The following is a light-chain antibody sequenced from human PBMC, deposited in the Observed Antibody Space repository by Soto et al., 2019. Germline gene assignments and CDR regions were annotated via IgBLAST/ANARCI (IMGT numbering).Light chain of an antibody. Sequence: QSVLTQPPSASGSPGQSVTISCSGGGSNIGKNTVHWYQVPPGTAPKLLIYSNGQRPSGVPDRFSGSKSGTSASLAISGLQSADEADYYCAAWDDSPNGVVFGGGTKLTVL. CDR3: AAWDDSPNGVV. CDR2: SNG. J-gene: IGLJ2*01. V-gene: IGLV1-44*01. CDR1: GSNIGKNT.